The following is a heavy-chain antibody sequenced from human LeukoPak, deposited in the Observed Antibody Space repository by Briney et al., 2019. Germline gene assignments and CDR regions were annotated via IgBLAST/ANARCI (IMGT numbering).Heavy chain of an antibody. V-gene: IGHV4-4*07. CDR3: ARARRDSGYYKVDY. J-gene: IGHJ4*02. CDR1: GGSISSYY. CDR2: IYTSGSA. Sequence: SETLSLTCTVSGGSISSYYWSWIRQPAGKGLEWIGRIYTSGSANYNPSLKSRVTLSIDKSKNQFSLNVNSVTAADTAVYYCARARRDSGYYKVDYWGQGTLVTVSS. D-gene: IGHD3-3*01.